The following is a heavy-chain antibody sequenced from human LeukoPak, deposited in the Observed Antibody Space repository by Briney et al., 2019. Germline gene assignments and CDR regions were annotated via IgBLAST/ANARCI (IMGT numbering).Heavy chain of an antibody. J-gene: IGHJ4*02. CDR1: GGSISSYY. D-gene: IGHD4-23*01. CDR3: ARHAPSMTTVEIDY. CDR2: IYYSGST. V-gene: IGHV4-59*08. Sequence: PSETLSLTCTVSGGSISSYYWSWIRQPPGKGLEWIGYIYYSGSTNYNPSLKSRVTISVDTSKNQFSLKLSSVTAADTAVYYCARHAPSMTTVEIDYWGQGTLVTVSS.